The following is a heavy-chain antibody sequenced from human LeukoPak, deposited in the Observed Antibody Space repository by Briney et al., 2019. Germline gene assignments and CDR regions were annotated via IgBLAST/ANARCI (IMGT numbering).Heavy chain of an antibody. V-gene: IGHV3-30-3*01. CDR2: ISYDGSNK. Sequence: GGSLRLSCAASGFTFSSYAMHWVRQAPGKGLEWVAVISYDGSNKYYADSVKGRFTISRDNSKNTLYLQMNSLRAEDTAVYYCAKDPSAKYYYDFWSGYSSFDYWGQGTLVTVSS. J-gene: IGHJ4*02. D-gene: IGHD3-3*01. CDR3: AKDPSAKYYYDFWSGYSSFDY. CDR1: GFTFSSYA.